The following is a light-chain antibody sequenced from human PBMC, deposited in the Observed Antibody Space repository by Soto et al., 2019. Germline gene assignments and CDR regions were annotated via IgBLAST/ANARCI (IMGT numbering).Light chain of an antibody. V-gene: IGKV3-15*01. CDR2: GAS. CDR3: QQYNNWPPVTWM. Sequence: EIVMTQSPATLSVSPGERATLSCRASQSVSSNLAWYQQKPGQAPRLLIYGASTRATGIPARFSGSGSGTEFTLTISSLQSEDFAVYYCQQYNNWPPVTWMFGQGTKVEIK. J-gene: IGKJ1*01. CDR1: QSVSSN.